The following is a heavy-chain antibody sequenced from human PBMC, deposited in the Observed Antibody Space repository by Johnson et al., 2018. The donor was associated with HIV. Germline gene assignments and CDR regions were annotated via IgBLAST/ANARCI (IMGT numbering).Heavy chain of an antibody. CDR1: GFIFSSYG. CDR2: IWYDGSRK. V-gene: IGHV3-33*01. D-gene: IGHD6-13*01. J-gene: IGHJ3*02. CDR3: ARDGGVAAAVGVVAFDI. Sequence: HVQLVESGGGVVQPGGSLRLSCAASGFIFSSYGMHWVRQAPGKGLEWVAFIWYDGSRKYYPDSVKGRFTISRVNSKNMLYLQMNSLRAEDTAVYYCARDGGVAAAVGVVAFDIWGQGTLVTVSS.